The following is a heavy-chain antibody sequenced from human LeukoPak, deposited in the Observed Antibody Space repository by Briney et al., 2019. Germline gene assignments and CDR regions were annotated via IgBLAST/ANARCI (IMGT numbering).Heavy chain of an antibody. Sequence: SETLSLTCTVSGGSISSYYWSWIRQPPGKGLEWIGYIYYSGSTNYNPSLKSRVTISVETSKNQFSLRLRSVTAADTAVYYCARVTGYMIEDYFDYWGQGTLVTVSS. CDR2: IYYSGST. CDR1: GGSISSYY. V-gene: IGHV4-59*01. J-gene: IGHJ4*02. D-gene: IGHD3-22*01. CDR3: ARVTGYMIEDYFDY.